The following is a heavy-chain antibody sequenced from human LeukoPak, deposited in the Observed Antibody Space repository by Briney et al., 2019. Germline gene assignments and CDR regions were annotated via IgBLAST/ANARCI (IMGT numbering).Heavy chain of an antibody. J-gene: IGHJ3*02. D-gene: IGHD6-13*01. CDR2: VSLYESDT. CDR1: RYTFNKYG. V-gene: IGHV1-18*01. Sequence: ASVKVSCKTPRYTFNKYGLIWVRQAPGQGLEWMGWVSLYESDTKYGQNFQGRVTLTTDSSTYTAYLELKSLRAEDTAVYYCARDDIAAAGSNAFDIWGQGTLVTVSS. CDR3: ARDDIAAAGSNAFDI.